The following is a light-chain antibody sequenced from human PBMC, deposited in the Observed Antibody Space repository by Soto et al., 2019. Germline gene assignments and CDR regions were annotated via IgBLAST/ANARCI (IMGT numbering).Light chain of an antibody. Sequence: IVLTQSPDTLSLSPGERATLSCRASQRVSSSYLGWYHQKLGQAPRLLIYGASTRATGISARFSGSGSGTEFTLTISSLQSEDFAVYYCQQYHNWPITFGQGTRLEIK. CDR1: QRVSSSY. CDR2: GAS. J-gene: IGKJ5*01. CDR3: QQYHNWPIT. V-gene: IGKV3-15*01.